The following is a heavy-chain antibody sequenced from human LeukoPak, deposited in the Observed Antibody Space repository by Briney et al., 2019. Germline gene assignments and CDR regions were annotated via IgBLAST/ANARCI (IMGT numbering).Heavy chain of an antibody. Sequence: ASVKVSCKASGYTYTSYGISWVRQAPGQGLEWMGWISAYNGDTHYAQKLQGRVTMTTDTSTSTAYMELRSLRSDDTAVYYCARDRGGNSVDYFDYWGQGTLVTVSS. V-gene: IGHV1-18*01. CDR1: GYTYTSYG. CDR3: ARDRGGNSVDYFDY. J-gene: IGHJ4*02. CDR2: ISAYNGDT. D-gene: IGHD4-23*01.